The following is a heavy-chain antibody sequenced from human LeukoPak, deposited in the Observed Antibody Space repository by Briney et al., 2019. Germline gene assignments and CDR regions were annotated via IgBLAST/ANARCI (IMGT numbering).Heavy chain of an antibody. CDR3: ARGSRNYCDSGSCYNKGNWFDP. Sequence: ASVKVSCKTSGYSFTDYYMPWVRQAPGQGLEWMGWITPNSGGTKYEQKFQGRVTMTSDTSVSTVYIELSRLTSDDAAVYYCARGSRNYCDSGSCYNKGNWFDPWGQGTLVTVSS. CDR1: GYSFTDYY. CDR2: ITPNSGGT. D-gene: IGHD3-10*01. J-gene: IGHJ5*02. V-gene: IGHV1-2*02.